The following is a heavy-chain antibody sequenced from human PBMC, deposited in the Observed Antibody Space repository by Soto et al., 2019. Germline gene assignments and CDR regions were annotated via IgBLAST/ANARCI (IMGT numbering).Heavy chain of an antibody. CDR3: ARDLGVGYYDFWSGYLGYNWFDP. Sequence: PSETLSLTCTVSGGSISSYYWSWIRQPPGKGLEWIGYIYYSGSTNYNPSLKGRVTISVDTSKNQFSLKLSSVTAADTAVYYCARDLGVGYYDFWSGYLGYNWFDPWGQGTLVTVSS. CDR1: GGSISSYY. D-gene: IGHD3-3*01. J-gene: IGHJ5*02. V-gene: IGHV4-59*01. CDR2: IYYSGST.